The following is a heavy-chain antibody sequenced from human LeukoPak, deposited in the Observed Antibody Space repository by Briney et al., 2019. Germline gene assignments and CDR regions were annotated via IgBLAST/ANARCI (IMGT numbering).Heavy chain of an antibody. J-gene: IGHJ6*04. D-gene: IGHD2-2*01. V-gene: IGHV1-18*04. CDR1: GYTFTSYG. Sequence: GASVKVSCKASGYTFTSYGISWVRQAPGQGLEWMVWISAYNGNTNYAQKLQGRVTMTTDTSTSTAYMELRSLRSDDTAVYYCARDHAVPAAIRHYGMDVWGKGTTVTVSS. CDR2: ISAYNGNT. CDR3: ARDHAVPAAIRHYGMDV.